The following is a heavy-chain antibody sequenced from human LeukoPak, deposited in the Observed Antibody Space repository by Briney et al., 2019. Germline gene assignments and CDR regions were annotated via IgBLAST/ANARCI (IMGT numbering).Heavy chain of an antibody. CDR2: ISGSGGST. V-gene: IGHV3-23*01. CDR3: AKDTADLGHGDYGDW. D-gene: IGHD4-17*01. Sequence: GGSLRLSCAASGFTSSSYAMSWVRQAPGRGLEWGSYISGSGGSTYYADSVKGRFTISRDNSKNTLYLQMNSLRAEDTAVYYCAKDTADLGHGDYGDWWGQGTLVTVSS. CDR1: GFTSSSYA. J-gene: IGHJ4*02.